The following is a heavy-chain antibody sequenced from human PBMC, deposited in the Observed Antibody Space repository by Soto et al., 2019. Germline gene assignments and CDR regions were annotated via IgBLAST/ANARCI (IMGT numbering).Heavy chain of an antibody. CDR2: IDTEGIGT. D-gene: IGHD2-15*01. J-gene: IGHJ4*02. CDR1: GFTFNSLW. Sequence: GGSLRLSCAASGFTFNSLWMHCVRQVPGKGLVWVSRIDTEGIGTSYADSVKGRFTISRDNAKNTLYLEMNSLRAEDTAVYYCVRLGGASEIDYWGQGTLVTVSS. V-gene: IGHV3-74*01. CDR3: VRLGGASEIDY.